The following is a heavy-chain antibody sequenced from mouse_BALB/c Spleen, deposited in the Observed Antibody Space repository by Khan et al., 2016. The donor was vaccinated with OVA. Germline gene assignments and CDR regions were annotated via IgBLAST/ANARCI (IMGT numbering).Heavy chain of an antibody. CDR2: INPSNGRT. D-gene: IGHD2-1*01. CDR1: GYTLTSYW. Sequence: VQLQQSGVELVNPGASVNLSCKASGYTLTSYWMHWVKQRPGQGLEWIGEINPSNGRTNYNEKFKSKATLTVDKSSSTAYMQLSSPTSEDSAVYYCARLLINFDYWGQGTTLTVSS. J-gene: IGHJ2*01. V-gene: IGHV1S81*02. CDR3: ARLLINFDY.